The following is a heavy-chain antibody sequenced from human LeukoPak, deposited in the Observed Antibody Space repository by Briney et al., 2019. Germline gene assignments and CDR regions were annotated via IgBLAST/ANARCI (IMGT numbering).Heavy chain of an antibody. J-gene: IGHJ4*02. Sequence: PSETLSLTCTVSGGSINTYYWSCIRQPPGKGLEWMGYFYYTGSTYYNPSLKSRVTISADTSRNQFSLKLSSVTAADTAVYYCARYSYDLGNFCQFDFWGQGALVTVSS. CDR2: FYYTGST. V-gene: IGHV4-59*01. D-gene: IGHD3-10*01. CDR1: GGSINTYY. CDR3: ARYSYDLGNFCQFDF.